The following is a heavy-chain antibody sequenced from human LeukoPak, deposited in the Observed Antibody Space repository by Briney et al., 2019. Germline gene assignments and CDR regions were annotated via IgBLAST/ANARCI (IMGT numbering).Heavy chain of an antibody. CDR1: GGSLSTYY. J-gene: IGHJ4*02. CDR2: IYYRGTT. CDR3: VRAYYDSSGYFKIDY. D-gene: IGHD3-22*01. V-gene: IGHV4-59*01. Sequence: SETLSLTCTVSGGSLSTYYWSWIRQPPGKGLEWIGYIYYRGTTDYDPSLKSRVTLSVDTSKNQFSLKLSSVTAADTAVYYCVRAYYDSSGYFKIDYWGQGTLVTVSS.